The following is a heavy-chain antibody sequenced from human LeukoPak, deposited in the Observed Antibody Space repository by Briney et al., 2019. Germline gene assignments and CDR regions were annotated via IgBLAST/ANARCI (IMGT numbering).Heavy chain of an antibody. Sequence: PSETLSLTCTVSGGSISSGDYYWRWIRQPPGKGLEWLGYIYYSGSTYYNPSLKSRVTISVDTSKNQFSLKLSSVTAADTAVYYCARHNYCSSTSCYSPWGQGTLVTVSS. D-gene: IGHD2-2*01. J-gene: IGHJ5*02. CDR3: ARHNYCSSTSCYSP. V-gene: IGHV4-30-4*08. CDR2: IYYSGST. CDR1: GGSISSGDYY.